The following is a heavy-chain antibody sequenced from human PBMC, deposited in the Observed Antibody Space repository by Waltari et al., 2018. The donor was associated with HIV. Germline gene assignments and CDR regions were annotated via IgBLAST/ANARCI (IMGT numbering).Heavy chain of an antibody. V-gene: IGHV2-5*01. CDR2: IYWTNNK. D-gene: IGHD2-21*01. J-gene: IGHJ3*02. Sequence: QITLRESGPTLVRPTQTLTLTCNFSGFSLATRGVGVGWIRQAPGKAPEWPALIYWTNNKSYNPSLKSRVTITKDTSKNQVLFTLTNVDPADTATYYCAHSLPGKLYSYYFDTWGQGTPVSVSS. CDR1: GFSLATRGVG. CDR3: AHSLPGKLYSYYFDT.